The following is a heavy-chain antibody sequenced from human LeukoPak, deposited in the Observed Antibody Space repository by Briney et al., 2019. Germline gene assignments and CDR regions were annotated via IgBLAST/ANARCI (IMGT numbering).Heavy chain of an antibody. J-gene: IGHJ3*02. CDR1: GYSFTSYW. CDR3: ARLQQQLNAFDI. Sequence: GESLKISCKGSGYSFTSYWISWVRQMPGKGLEWMGRIDPTDSYTNYSPSFQGHVTISADKSISTAYLQWISLKASDTAMYYCARLQQQLNAFDIWGQGTMVTVSS. V-gene: IGHV5-10-1*01. D-gene: IGHD6-13*01. CDR2: IDPTDSYT.